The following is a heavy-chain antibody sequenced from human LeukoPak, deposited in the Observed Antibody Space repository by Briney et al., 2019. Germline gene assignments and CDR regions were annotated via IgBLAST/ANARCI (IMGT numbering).Heavy chain of an antibody. Sequence: SGTLSLTCGVSGGSISSNNWWSWVRQPPGQGLEWIGEIYHSGSANYNPSLKSRVTISVDKSKNQLSLKLISVTAADTAVYYCARYRVTIFDYWGQGTLVTVSS. J-gene: IGHJ4*02. D-gene: IGHD4-17*01. CDR3: ARYRVTIFDY. CDR2: IYHSGSA. CDR1: GGSISSNNW. V-gene: IGHV4-4*02.